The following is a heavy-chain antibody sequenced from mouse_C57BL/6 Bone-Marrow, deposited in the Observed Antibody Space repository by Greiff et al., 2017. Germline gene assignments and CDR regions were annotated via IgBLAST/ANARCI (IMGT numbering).Heavy chain of an antibody. D-gene: IGHD2-4*01. CDR3: APFYYDYEGEAFAY. CDR2: IYPGDGDT. J-gene: IGHJ3*01. Sequence: QVQLQQSGAELVKPGASVKISCKASGYAFSSYWMNWVKQRPGKGLEWIGQIYPGDGDTNYNGKFKGKATLTADKSSSTAYMQLSSLTSEDSAVYFCAPFYYDYEGEAFAYWGQGTLVTVSA. V-gene: IGHV1-80*01. CDR1: GYAFSSYW.